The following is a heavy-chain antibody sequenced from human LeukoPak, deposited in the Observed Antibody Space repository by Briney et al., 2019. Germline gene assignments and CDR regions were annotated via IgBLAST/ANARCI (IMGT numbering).Heavy chain of an antibody. CDR1: GGSISSGSYY. V-gene: IGHV4-61*02. J-gene: IGHJ6*03. Sequence: PSETLSLTCTVSGGSISSGSYYWSWIRQPAGKGLEWIGRIYTSGSTNYNPSLKSRVTISVDTSKKQFSLRLSSATAADTAVYYCAREGSTSSYYYYYYMDVWGKGTTVTVSS. D-gene: IGHD2-2*01. CDR3: AREGSTSSYYYYYYMDV. CDR2: IYTSGST.